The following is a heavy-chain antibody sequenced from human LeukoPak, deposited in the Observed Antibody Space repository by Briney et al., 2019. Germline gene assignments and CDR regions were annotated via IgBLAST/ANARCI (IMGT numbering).Heavy chain of an antibody. V-gene: IGHV1-2*02. CDR2: INPNSGGT. Sequence: ASVKVSCKASGYTFTSYGISWVRQAPGQGLEWMGWINPNSGGTNYAQKFQGRVTMTRDTSISTAYMELSRLRSDDTAVYYCAREMDLAAGYFDYWGQGTLVTVSS. D-gene: IGHD6-13*01. J-gene: IGHJ4*02. CDR1: GYTFTSYG. CDR3: AREMDLAAGYFDY.